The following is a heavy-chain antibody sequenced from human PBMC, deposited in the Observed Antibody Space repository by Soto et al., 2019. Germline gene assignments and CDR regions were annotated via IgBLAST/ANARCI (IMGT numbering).Heavy chain of an antibody. CDR2: ISYDGSNK. CDR1: GFTFSSYA. CDR3: ARVTGSRSSSSFDY. Sequence: GGSLRLSCAASGFTFSSYAMHWVRQAPGKGLEWVAVISYDGSNKYYADSVKGRFTISRDNSKNTLYLQMNSLRAEDTAVYYCARVTGSRSSSSFDYWGQGTLVTVSS. D-gene: IGHD6-6*01. J-gene: IGHJ4*02. V-gene: IGHV3-30*04.